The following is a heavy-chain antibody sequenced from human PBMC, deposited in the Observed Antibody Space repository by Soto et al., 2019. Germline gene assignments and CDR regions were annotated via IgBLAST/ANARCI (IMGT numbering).Heavy chain of an antibody. J-gene: IGHJ5*02. V-gene: IGHV4-34*01. CDR2: INHSGST. CDR3: AREGFIVATTVDWFDP. Sequence: SETLSLTCAVYGGSFSGYYWSWIRQPPGKGLEWIGEINHSGSTNYNPSLKSRVTISVDTSKNQFSLKLSSVTAADTAVYYCAREGFIVATTVDWFDPWGQGTLVTVSS. CDR1: GGSFSGYY. D-gene: IGHD5-12*01.